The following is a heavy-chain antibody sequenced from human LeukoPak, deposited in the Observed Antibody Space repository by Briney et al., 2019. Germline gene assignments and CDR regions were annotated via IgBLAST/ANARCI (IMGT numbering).Heavy chain of an antibody. V-gene: IGHV3-21*01. CDR1: GFTFSSYS. D-gene: IGHD6-6*01. Sequence: PGGSLRLSCAASGFTFSSYSMNWVRQAPGKGLEWVSSISSSSSYIYYADSVKGRFTISRDNAKNSLYLQMNSLRAEDTAVYYCARVVQRIAARGWFDPWGQGTLVTVSS. CDR3: ARVVQRIAARGWFDP. J-gene: IGHJ5*02. CDR2: ISSSSSYI.